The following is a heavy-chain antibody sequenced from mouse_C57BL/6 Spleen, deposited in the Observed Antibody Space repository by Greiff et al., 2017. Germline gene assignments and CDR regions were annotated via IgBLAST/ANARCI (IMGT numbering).Heavy chain of an antibody. D-gene: IGHD4-1*02. Sequence: EVMLVESGGGLVKPGGSLKLSCAASGFTFSSYAMSWVRQTPEKRLEWVATISDGGSYTYYPDNVKGRFTISRDNAKNNLYLQMSHLKSEDTAMYYCARAPTGNYAMDYWGQGTSVTVSS. CDR2: ISDGGSYT. CDR1: GFTFSSYA. J-gene: IGHJ4*01. V-gene: IGHV5-4*03. CDR3: ARAPTGNYAMDY.